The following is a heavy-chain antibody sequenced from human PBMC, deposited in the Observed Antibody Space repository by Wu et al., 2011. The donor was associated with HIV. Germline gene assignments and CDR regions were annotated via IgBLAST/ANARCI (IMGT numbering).Heavy chain of an antibody. J-gene: IGHJ6*03. CDR1: GGTFNSYG. D-gene: IGHD3-16*01. CDR2: IRASSGDT. Sequence: QVQLVQSGAAVKKPGSSVKVSCKASGGTFNSYGITWVRQAPGQGLQWMGWIRASSGDTNYAQKFQGRVTMTTDTSTSTVYMELRSLRSDDTAVYYCARTPATILAVGDYDYHYYYYMDVWGKGTTVTVSS. V-gene: IGHV1-18*01. CDR3: ARTPATILAVGDYDYHYYYYMDV.